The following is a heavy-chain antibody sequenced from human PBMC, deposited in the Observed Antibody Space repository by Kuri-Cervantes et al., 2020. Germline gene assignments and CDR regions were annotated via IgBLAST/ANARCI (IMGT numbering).Heavy chain of an antibody. J-gene: IGHJ4*02. CDR2: TYSKSRWYN. CDR3: ATGAQSYNDRSDVGGG. CDR1: GDSVSSTSAA. Sequence: SQTLSLTCAISGDSVSSTSAAWNWIRQSPSRGLEWLGRTYSKSRWYNDYAVSVKSRITISPDTSKNQFSLQLNSVTPEDTAVYYCATGAQSYNDRSDVGGGWGQGTLVTVSS. D-gene: IGHD3-22*01. V-gene: IGHV6-1*01.